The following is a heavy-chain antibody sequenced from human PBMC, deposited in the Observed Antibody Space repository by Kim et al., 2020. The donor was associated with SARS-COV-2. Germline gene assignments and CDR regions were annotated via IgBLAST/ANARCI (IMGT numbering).Heavy chain of an antibody. D-gene: IGHD2-21*02. Sequence: GGSLRLSCAASGFTFSNAWMNWVRQAPGKGLEWVGRIKSKINGGTTGYAAPVKGRFTISRDDSKNTLYLQMSSLKTEDTAVYYCTSDLGDYCSGDCYSRVWGLGTTVTVSS. CDR1: GFTFSNAW. CDR3: TSDLGDYCSGDCYSRV. J-gene: IGHJ6*02. V-gene: IGHV3-15*01. CDR2: IKSKINGGTT.